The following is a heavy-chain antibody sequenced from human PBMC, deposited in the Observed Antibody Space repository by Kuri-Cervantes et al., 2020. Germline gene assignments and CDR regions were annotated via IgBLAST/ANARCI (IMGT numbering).Heavy chain of an antibody. J-gene: IGHJ4*02. V-gene: IGHV1-3*01. CDR3: ARGELYGSGNPSLDY. CDR2: INAGNGDT. Sequence: ASVKVSCKASGYTFTTYAIHWVRQAPGQRLEWLGWINAGNGDTKYSQEFLGRVTFTRDTSASTAYMELSSLRSEDTAVYYCARGELYGSGNPSLDYWGQGTLVTVSS. CDR1: GYTFTTYA. D-gene: IGHD6-19*01.